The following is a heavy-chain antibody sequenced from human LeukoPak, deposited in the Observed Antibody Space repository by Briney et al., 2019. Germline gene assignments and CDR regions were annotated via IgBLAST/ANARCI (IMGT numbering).Heavy chain of an antibody. J-gene: IGHJ4*02. Sequence: ASVKVSCKASGYTFTGYYMHWVRQAPGQGLEWMVWINPNSGGTNYAQKFQGRVTMTRDTSISTAYMELRRLRSADTAVYYCARAEYSSGWYFDYWGQGTLVTVSS. CDR2: INPNSGGT. CDR3: ARAEYSSGWYFDY. CDR1: GYTFTGYY. V-gene: IGHV1-2*02. D-gene: IGHD6-19*01.